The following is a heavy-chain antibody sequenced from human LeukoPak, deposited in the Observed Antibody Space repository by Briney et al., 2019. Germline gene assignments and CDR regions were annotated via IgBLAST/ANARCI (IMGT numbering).Heavy chain of an antibody. D-gene: IGHD2-15*01. CDR2: ISAYNGNT. CDR3: ARDKLLGYCSGGSCSYGMDV. V-gene: IGHV1-18*01. J-gene: IGHJ6*02. Sequence: GASVKVSCKASGYTFTSYGISWVRQAPGQGLEWMGWISAYNGNTNYAQKLQGRVTMTTDTSTSTAYMELRSLRSEDTAVYYCARDKLLGYCSGGSCSYGMDVWGQGTTVTVSS. CDR1: GYTFTSYG.